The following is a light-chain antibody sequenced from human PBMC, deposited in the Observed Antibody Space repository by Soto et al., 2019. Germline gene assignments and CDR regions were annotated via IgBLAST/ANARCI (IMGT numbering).Light chain of an antibody. CDR3: AVWDDSLNAWV. V-gene: IGLV1-44*01. J-gene: IGLJ3*02. CDR2: SND. Sequence: QSVLTQPPSASGTPGQSVTISCSGSTSNIGSNTVNWYQQLPGTAPKLLVYSNDQRPSGVPDRFSASKSGTSAFLAISGLPSEDEADYDCAVWDDSLNAWVFGGGTKLTVL. CDR1: TSNIGSNT.